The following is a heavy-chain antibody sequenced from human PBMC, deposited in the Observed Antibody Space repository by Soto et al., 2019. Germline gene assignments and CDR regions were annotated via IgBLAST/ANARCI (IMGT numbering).Heavy chain of an antibody. CDR2: IYHSGST. CDR3: ARLIGNSWLDS. CDR1: GGSISGGGDS. V-gene: IGHV4-30-2*05. D-gene: IGHD2-8*01. J-gene: IGHJ5*01. Sequence: PSETLCLTCGVAGGSISGGGDSWSWIRQPPGKGLEWIGYIYHSGSTYYNPSLKSRITINPDTSNNQLSLQLNSVTPDDTAVYYCARLIGNSWLDSWGQGTLVTVSS.